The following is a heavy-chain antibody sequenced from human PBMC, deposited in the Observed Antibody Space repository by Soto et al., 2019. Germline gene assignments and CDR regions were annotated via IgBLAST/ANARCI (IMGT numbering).Heavy chain of an antibody. D-gene: IGHD3-22*01. J-gene: IGHJ4*02. CDR1: GFSLSATGVG. V-gene: IGHV2-5*02. CDR2: IYWDDDQ. Sequence: GAGATLGNQTQTLTLTGSFSGFSLSATGVGVGWVRQPRGKALEFLALIYWDDDQKFSPSLRNKLTITKDTSKNQVVLTMTNMDPVDTATYYCARRSNYYDRRASDPIDCWGRGTLVTVS. CDR3: ARRSNYYDRRASDPIDC.